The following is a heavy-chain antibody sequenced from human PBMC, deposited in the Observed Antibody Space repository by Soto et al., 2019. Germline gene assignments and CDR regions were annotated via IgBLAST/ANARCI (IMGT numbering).Heavy chain of an antibody. V-gene: IGHV4-59*08. D-gene: IGHD2-15*01. CDR2: MYNTGST. Sequence: SETLSLTCTVSGGSISGYYWSWIRQPPGKGLEWIGYMYNTGSTVYNPSFKSRVTISVDTSKNQFSLKLSSVTTADTAVYYCARHTPAISISDHWGQGTLVTVSS. CDR1: GGSISGYY. CDR3: ARHTPAISISDH. J-gene: IGHJ4*02.